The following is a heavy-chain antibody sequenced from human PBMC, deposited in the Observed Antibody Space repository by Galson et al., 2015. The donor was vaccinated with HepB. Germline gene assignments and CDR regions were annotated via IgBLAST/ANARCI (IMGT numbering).Heavy chain of an antibody. CDR2: ISAYNGNT. D-gene: IGHD2-15*01. CDR1: GYTFSNYG. CDR3: ARLWRQVKWSGYYYMDV. Sequence: SVKVSCKASGYTFSNYGFSWVRQAPGQGLEWMGWISAYNGNTNYAQKLQGRVTMTTDTSTSTAYMELRSLRSDDTAVYYCARLWRQVKWSGYYYMDVWGKGTTVTVSS. J-gene: IGHJ6*03. V-gene: IGHV1-18*04.